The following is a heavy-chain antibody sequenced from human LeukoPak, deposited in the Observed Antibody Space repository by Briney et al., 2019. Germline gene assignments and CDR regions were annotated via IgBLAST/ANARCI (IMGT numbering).Heavy chain of an antibody. CDR3: ARGLYSSSWEPFDP. CDR2: ISVYNGNT. Sequence: ASVKVSCKASGYTFTSYGISWVRQAPGQGLEWMGWISVYNGNTNYAQKLQGRVTMTTDTSTSTAYMELRSLRSDDTAVYYCARGLYSSSWEPFDPWGQGTQVTVSS. V-gene: IGHV1-18*01. J-gene: IGHJ5*02. CDR1: GYTFTSYG. D-gene: IGHD6-13*01.